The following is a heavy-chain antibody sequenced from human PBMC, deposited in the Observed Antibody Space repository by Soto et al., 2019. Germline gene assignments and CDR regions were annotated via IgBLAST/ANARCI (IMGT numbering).Heavy chain of an antibody. Sequence: HVEIVQSGAEVKMPGASVNVSCKSSGYNFTNHAMHWVRQAPGQRLEWLGWINAATGNTQYSQRFQDRLIIIRDTSASTASMELSSLRSEDTAVYYCVRGAARRPPVTRAFDLLGRGTFVTVSS. CDR1: GYNFTNHA. J-gene: IGHJ3*01. V-gene: IGHV1-3*01. D-gene: IGHD4-17*01. CDR2: INAATGNT. CDR3: VRGAARRPPVTRAFDL.